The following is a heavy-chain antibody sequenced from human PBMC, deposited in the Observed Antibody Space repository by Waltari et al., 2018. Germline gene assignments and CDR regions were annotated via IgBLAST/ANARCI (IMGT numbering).Heavy chain of an antibody. Sequence: EVEVVESGGGLMQPGGSLRLSWAASGFSVSDNFISWVRQAPGKGLEWVSISYTVGTTYFAESVKGRFTISRDNSRNTVYLQMNSLRVEDTAVYFCARVAGTALHRYYHYYMDLWGKGTTVTVSS. CDR2: SYTVGTT. CDR3: ARVAGTALHRYYHYYMDL. V-gene: IGHV3-53*01. CDR1: GFSVSDNF. J-gene: IGHJ6*03. D-gene: IGHD2-15*01.